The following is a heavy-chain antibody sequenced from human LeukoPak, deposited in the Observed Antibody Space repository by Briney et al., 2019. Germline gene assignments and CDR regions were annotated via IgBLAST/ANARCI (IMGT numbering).Heavy chain of an antibody. D-gene: IGHD3-22*01. J-gene: IGHJ4*02. CDR3: AKLGHTSGYYARHSDY. V-gene: IGHV3-23*01. Sequence: GGSLRLSCAASGFTFNNYGMSWVRQAPGRGLEWVSAISRDGVDIFYADSVRGRFTISRDNSKNTLYLQMNSLRTEDTAVYYCAKLGHTSGYYARHSDYWGQGTLVTVSS. CDR2: ISRDGVDI. CDR1: GFTFNNYG.